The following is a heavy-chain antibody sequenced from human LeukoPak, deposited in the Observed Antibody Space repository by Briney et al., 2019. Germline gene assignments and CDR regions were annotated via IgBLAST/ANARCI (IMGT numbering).Heavy chain of an antibody. Sequence: KTSETLSLTCTVSGGSISSYYWSWIRQPPGKGLEWIGYIYYSGSTNYNPSLKSRVTISVDTSKNQFSLRLRSVTAADTALYYCARVLAWPLLSRNYYYMDVWGKGTTVAVSS. CDR2: IYYSGST. CDR1: GGSISSYY. J-gene: IGHJ6*03. V-gene: IGHV4-59*01. D-gene: IGHD5-12*01. CDR3: ARVLAWPLLSRNYYYMDV.